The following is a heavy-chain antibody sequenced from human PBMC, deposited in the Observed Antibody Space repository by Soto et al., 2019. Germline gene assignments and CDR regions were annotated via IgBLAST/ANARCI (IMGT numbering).Heavy chain of an antibody. V-gene: IGHV3-30*03. CDR1: GFIFSSYG. J-gene: IGHJ3*02. CDR2: ISFDGKIK. D-gene: IGHD3-3*02. Sequence: PGGSLRLSCAASGFIFSSYGMNWVRQAPGKGLEWVAVISFDGKIKHYADSVKGRFTISRDNSKNTLYPQINSLRAEDTAVYYCATLASPPGFDIWGQGTMVTVSS. CDR3: ATLASPPGFDI.